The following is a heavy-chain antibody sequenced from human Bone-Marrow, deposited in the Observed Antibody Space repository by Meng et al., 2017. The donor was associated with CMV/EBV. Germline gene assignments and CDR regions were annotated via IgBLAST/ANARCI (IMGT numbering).Heavy chain of an antibody. CDR3: ARDSHDFWSGYYQVYYYGMDV. J-gene: IGHJ6*02. CDR2: ISSSSSYI. CDR1: GFTFSSYS. D-gene: IGHD3-3*01. V-gene: IGHV3-21*01. Sequence: GESLKISCAASGFTFSSYSMNWVRQAPGKGLEWVSSISSSSSYIYYADSGKGRFTISRDNAKNSLYLQMNSLRAEDTAVYYCARDSHDFWSGYYQVYYYGMDVWGQGTTVTVSS.